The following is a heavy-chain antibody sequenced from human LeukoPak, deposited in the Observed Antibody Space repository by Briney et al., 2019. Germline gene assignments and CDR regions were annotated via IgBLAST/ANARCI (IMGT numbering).Heavy chain of an antibody. Sequence: PSETLSLTCTVSGGSISSGGYYWSWIRQPPGKGLEWIGEINHSGSTNYNPSLKSRVTISVDTSKNQFSLKLSSVTAADTAVYYCARAAHDSSGYYQPFDYWGQGTLVTVSS. D-gene: IGHD3-22*01. CDR1: GGSISSGGYY. V-gene: IGHV4-39*07. CDR2: INHSGST. CDR3: ARAAHDSSGYYQPFDY. J-gene: IGHJ4*02.